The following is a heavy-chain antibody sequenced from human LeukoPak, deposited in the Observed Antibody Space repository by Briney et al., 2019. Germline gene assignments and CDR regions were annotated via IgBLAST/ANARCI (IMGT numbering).Heavy chain of an antibody. CDR2: FIPIFGSP. V-gene: IGHV1-69*05. CDR1: VPTFTSYA. CDR3: AGLFYDTSGAAFDL. Sequence: ASVKVSCKASVPTFTSYAINWVRQAPGQGLEWMGGFIPIFGSPTYAQKFQGRVTFTTDESTYTAYMELTNLRSDDTAMFYCAGLFYDTSGAAFDLWGHGTMVTVSS. J-gene: IGHJ3*01. D-gene: IGHD3-22*01.